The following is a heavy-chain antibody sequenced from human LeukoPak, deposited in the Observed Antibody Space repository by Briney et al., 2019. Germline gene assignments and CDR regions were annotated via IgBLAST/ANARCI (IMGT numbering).Heavy chain of an antibody. Sequence: GGSLRLSCVASGLTFSNYGISWVRQAPGKGLEWVSAISSTGGTTYYADSVKGRFTISGDNAKNSLYLQMNSLRAEDTAVYYCARGGTTFEHWGQGTLVTVSS. D-gene: IGHD1-1*01. J-gene: IGHJ4*02. V-gene: IGHV3-21*01. CDR2: ISSTGGTT. CDR1: GLTFSNYG. CDR3: ARGGTTFEH.